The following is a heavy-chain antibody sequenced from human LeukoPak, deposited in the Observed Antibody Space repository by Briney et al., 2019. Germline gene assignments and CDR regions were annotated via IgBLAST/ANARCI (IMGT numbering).Heavy chain of an antibody. Sequence: SGGSLRLSCAASGFTFSSYAMSWVRQAPGKGLEWVSAISGSGGSTYYADSVKGRFTISGDNSKNTLYLQMNSLRAEDTAVYYCAKDHGDFWSGYRSHWGQGTLVTVSS. D-gene: IGHD3-3*01. J-gene: IGHJ4*02. CDR1: GFTFSSYA. CDR3: AKDHGDFWSGYRSH. V-gene: IGHV3-23*01. CDR2: ISGSGGST.